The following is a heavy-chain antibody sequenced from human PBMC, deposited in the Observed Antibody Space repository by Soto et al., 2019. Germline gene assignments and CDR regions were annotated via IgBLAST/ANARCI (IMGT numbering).Heavy chain of an antibody. V-gene: IGHV4-34*01. CDR2: INHSGST. J-gene: IGHJ5*02. D-gene: IGHD6-13*01. CDR1: GGSFSGYY. Sequence: QVQLQQWGAGLLKPSETLSLTCAVYGGSFSGYYWSWIRQPPGKGLEWIGEINHSGSTNYNSSLKSRVTISVDTSKNQLSLKLTSVTAADTAVYYCANRLSLESSSWFHNWFDPWGQGTLVTVSS. CDR3: ANRLSLESSSWFHNWFDP.